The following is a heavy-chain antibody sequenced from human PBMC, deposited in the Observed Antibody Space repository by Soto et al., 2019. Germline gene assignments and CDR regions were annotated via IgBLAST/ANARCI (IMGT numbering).Heavy chain of an antibody. CDR2: IDPSDSYT. Sequence: GESLKISCKGSGYSFTSYWISWVRQMPGKGLEWMGRIDPSDSYTNYSPSFQGHVTISADKSTSTAYLQWSSLKASDTAMYYSERTEPNYYGMDVWGQGTTVTVSS. V-gene: IGHV5-10-1*01. CDR3: ERTEPNYYGMDV. J-gene: IGHJ6*02. CDR1: GYSFTSYW.